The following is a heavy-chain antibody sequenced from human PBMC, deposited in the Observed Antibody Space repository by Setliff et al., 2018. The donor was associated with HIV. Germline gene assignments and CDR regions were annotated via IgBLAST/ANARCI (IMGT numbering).Heavy chain of an antibody. J-gene: IGHJ4*02. CDR3: ASGRGAKGGYDYFGS. CDR1: GVSTTYY. Sequence: SETLSLTCTVSGVSTTYYWNWIRQPPGKGLEWIGYVYFSGSTTYNPSLKSRVTISVDRSKNQFSLKLSSVTAADTALYYCASGRGAKGGYDYFGSWGQGTLVTVSS. CDR2: VYFSGST. D-gene: IGHD5-12*01. V-gene: IGHV4-59*12.